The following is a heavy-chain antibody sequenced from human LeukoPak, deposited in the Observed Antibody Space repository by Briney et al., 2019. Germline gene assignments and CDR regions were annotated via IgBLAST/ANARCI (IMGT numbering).Heavy chain of an antibody. Sequence: GGSLRLSCAASGFTFSSYGMHWVRQAPGKGLEWVAFIRYDGSNKYYADSVKGRFTISRDNSKNTLCLQMNSLRAEDTAVYYCAKDSYYGSGSPLPHYWGQGTLVTVSS. D-gene: IGHD3-10*01. CDR1: GFTFSSYG. J-gene: IGHJ4*02. CDR2: IRYDGSNK. V-gene: IGHV3-30*02. CDR3: AKDSYYGSGSPLPHY.